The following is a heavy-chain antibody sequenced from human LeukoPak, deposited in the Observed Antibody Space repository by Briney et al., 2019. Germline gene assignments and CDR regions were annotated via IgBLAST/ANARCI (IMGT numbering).Heavy chain of an antibody. CDR2: ISYDGSNK. J-gene: IGHJ4*02. CDR3: AKVGSGHYDHLDF. Sequence: GGSLRLSCPASGFTFRSYDMHWVRQAPGKGLEWVAVISYDGSNKYYADSVKGRFTISRDNSKNTQYLQMNSLRVEDTAVYYCAKVGSGHYDHLDFWGQGILVTVSS. CDR1: GFTFRSYD. V-gene: IGHV3-30-3*01. D-gene: IGHD2-15*01.